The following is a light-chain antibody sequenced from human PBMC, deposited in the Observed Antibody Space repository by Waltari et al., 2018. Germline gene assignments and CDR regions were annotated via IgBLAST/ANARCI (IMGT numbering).Light chain of an antibody. V-gene: IGKV3-11*01. Sequence: EIVLTQSPATLSLSPGGRATLSCRASQTVRTYLAWYQQKPGQAPRLLIFDASRRATGIPAKFSGSGSGTDFTLTVSNLEPEDFAIYYCQQRSNWPYTFGQGTRLEIK. J-gene: IGKJ2*01. CDR2: DAS. CDR3: QQRSNWPYT. CDR1: QTVRTY.